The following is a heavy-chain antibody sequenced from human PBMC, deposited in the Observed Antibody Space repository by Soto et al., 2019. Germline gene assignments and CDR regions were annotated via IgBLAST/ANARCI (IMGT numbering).Heavy chain of an antibody. D-gene: IGHD6-19*01. V-gene: IGHV3-23*01. CDR1: GFTFSSYA. Sequence: PGGSLRLSCAASGFTFSSYAMSWVRQAPGKGLEWVSAISGGGGSTYYADSVKGRFTISRDNSKNTLYLQMNSLRAEDTAVYYCAKTPERWLVSYYFDYWGQGTLVTVSS. CDR3: AKTPERWLVSYYFDY. J-gene: IGHJ4*02. CDR2: ISGGGGST.